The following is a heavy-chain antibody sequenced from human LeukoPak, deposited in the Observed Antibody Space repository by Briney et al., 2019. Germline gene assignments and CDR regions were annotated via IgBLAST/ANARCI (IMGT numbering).Heavy chain of an antibody. Sequence: PGGSLRLSCAASGFTFSNYNMNWVRQAPGKGLEWVSYISSDSSTINYGDSVKGRFTISRDIAKNPLYLQMNSLRAGDTAVYYCAKNDFFDYWGQGTLVTVSS. D-gene: IGHD1-1*01. CDR2: ISSDSSTI. V-gene: IGHV3-48*01. CDR1: GFTFSNYN. J-gene: IGHJ4*02. CDR3: AKNDFFDY.